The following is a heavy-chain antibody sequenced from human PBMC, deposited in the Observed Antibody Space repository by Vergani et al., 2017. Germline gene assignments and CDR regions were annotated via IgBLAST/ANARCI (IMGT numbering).Heavy chain of an antibody. D-gene: IGHD6-19*01. J-gene: IGHJ5*02. CDR3: ARHSTVEWLVKLGWIDP. V-gene: IGHV4-39*01. CDR2: IYYSGST. CDR1: GASIRSSNYY. Sequence: QLQLQESGPGLVKPSATLSLICSVSGASIRSSNYYWGWIRQSPGKGLEWIARIYYSGSTYYNPSLKNRVTISVDTSKNQLPLKLRSVTAADTAVYFCARHSTVEWLVKLGWIDPWGQGILVTVSS.